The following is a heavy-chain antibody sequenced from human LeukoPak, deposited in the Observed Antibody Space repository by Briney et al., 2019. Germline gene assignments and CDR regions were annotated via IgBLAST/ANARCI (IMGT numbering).Heavy chain of an antibody. CDR3: AKDRSGSYSQGLDY. J-gene: IGHJ4*02. V-gene: IGHV3-30*02. D-gene: IGHD1-26*01. CDR2: IRCDGSNK. CDR1: GFIFSSYG. Sequence: PGGSLRLSCAASGFIFSSYGMHWVRQAPGKGLEWVAFIRCDGSNKYYADSVKGRFTISRDNSKNTLYLQMNSLRAKDTAVYYCAKDRSGSYSQGLDYWGQGTLVTVSS.